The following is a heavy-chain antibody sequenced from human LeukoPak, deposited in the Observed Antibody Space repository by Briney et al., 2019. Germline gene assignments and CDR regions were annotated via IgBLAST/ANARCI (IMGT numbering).Heavy chain of an antibody. J-gene: IGHJ4*02. CDR1: GFTFSSYK. D-gene: IGHD4-11*01. V-gene: IGHV3-48*03. CDR2: ISSSGSTI. Sequence: GGSLRLSCAASGFTFSSYKMNWVRQAPGKGLEWVSYISSSGSTIYYADSVKGRFTISRDNAKNSLYLQMNSLRAEDTAVYYCARDFNYGPFDYWGQGTLVTVSS. CDR3: ARDFNYGPFDY.